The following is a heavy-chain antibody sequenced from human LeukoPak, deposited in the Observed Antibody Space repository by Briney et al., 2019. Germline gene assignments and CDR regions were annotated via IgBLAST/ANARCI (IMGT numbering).Heavy chain of an antibody. J-gene: IGHJ5*02. D-gene: IGHD6-13*01. CDR3: ARDQGSSWHTNWFDP. CDR2: INPNSGGT. Sequence: GTSVKVSCKASGYTFTGYYMHWVRQAPGQGLEWMGWINPNSGGTNYAQKFQGRVTMTRDTSISTAYMELSRLRSDDTAVYYCARDQGSSWHTNWFDPWGQGTLVTVSS. V-gene: IGHV1-2*02. CDR1: GYTFTGYY.